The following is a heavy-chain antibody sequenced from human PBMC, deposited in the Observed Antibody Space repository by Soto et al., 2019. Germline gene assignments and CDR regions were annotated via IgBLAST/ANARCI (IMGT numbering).Heavy chain of an antibody. D-gene: IGHD2-8*02. CDR2: VHRCGGSP. CDR1: GFIFSDYW. J-gene: IGHJ4*02. CDR3: VRAVGGVSHLDH. V-gene: IGHV3-74*01. Sequence: GGSLRLFCAASGFIFSDYWIHWVRQAPGKGLVWVALVHRCGGSPKYAASVKGRFTISRDNSDNKVFLQMNDLTSEDTAVYFCVRAVGGVSHLDHWGLGTLVTGS.